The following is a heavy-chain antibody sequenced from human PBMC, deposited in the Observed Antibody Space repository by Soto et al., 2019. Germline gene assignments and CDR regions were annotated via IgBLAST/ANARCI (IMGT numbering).Heavy chain of an antibody. V-gene: IGHV1-69*13. CDR2: IIPMFGSA. J-gene: IGHJ4*02. CDR3: ASPREVRGVSTKYYFDY. D-gene: IGHD3-10*01. Sequence: GASVKVSCKASGGPFSSFAFSWVRQAPGQGLEWMGGIIPMFGSANYAQKFQGRVTITADESTSTAYMELSSLRSEDTAVYYCASPREVRGVSTKYYFDYWGQGTLVTVSS. CDR1: GGPFSSFA.